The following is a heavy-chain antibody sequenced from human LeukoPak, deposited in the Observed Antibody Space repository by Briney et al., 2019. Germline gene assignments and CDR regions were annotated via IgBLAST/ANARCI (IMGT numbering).Heavy chain of an antibody. CDR3: AGGVVTATSLDH. CDR1: GFTFSSYG. CDR2: IWYDGSNK. D-gene: IGHD2-21*02. Sequence: PGRSLRLSCAASGFTFSSYGMHWVRQAPGKGLEWVAVIWYDGSNKYYADSVKGRFTISRDNSKNTLYLQMNSLRAEDTAVYYCAGGVVTATSLDHWGQGTLVTVSS. J-gene: IGHJ4*02. V-gene: IGHV3-33*01.